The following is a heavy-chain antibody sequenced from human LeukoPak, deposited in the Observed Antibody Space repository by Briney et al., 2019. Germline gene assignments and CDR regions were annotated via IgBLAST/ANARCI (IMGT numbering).Heavy chain of an antibody. CDR1: GLTFSSDW. D-gene: IGHD2-8*01. V-gene: IGHV3-74*01. CDR2: IYSDASTI. CDR3: AREDCTIGAVCSSLLDH. J-gene: IGHJ4*02. Sequence: GGSLRLSCAASGLTFSSDWMHWVRQVPGKGLVWVSRIYSDASTINCADSVKGRFTISRDNAKNTLYLQMNNLRAEDTAVYYCAREDCTIGAVCSSLLDHWGRGTLVTVSS.